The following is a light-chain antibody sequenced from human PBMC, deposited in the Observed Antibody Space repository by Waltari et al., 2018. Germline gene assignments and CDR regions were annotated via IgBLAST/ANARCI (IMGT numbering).Light chain of an antibody. Sequence: DIQMTQSPSTLSASVGDRVTITCRASQSISSWLAWYQQKPGKAPKLLFYDASSLESGVPSRFSGSGSGTEFTLTISSLQPDDFATYYCQQYNSYLTFGPGTKVDIK. J-gene: IGKJ3*01. CDR2: DAS. V-gene: IGKV1-5*01. CDR1: QSISSW. CDR3: QQYNSYLT.